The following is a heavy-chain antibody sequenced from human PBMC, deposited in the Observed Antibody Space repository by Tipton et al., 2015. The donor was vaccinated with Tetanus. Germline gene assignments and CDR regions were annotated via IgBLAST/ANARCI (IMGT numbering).Heavy chain of an antibody. Sequence: TLSLTCTVSGGSISSSSYYWGWIRQPPGKGLEWIGSIYYSGSTYYNPSLKSRVTISVDTSKNQFSLKLSSVAAADTAVYYCARQPQVSKQLVRRRNWFDPWGQGTLVTVSS. D-gene: IGHD6-13*01. CDR3: ARQPQVSKQLVRRRNWFDP. CDR1: GGSISSSSYY. J-gene: IGHJ5*02. CDR2: IYYSGST. V-gene: IGHV4-39*01.